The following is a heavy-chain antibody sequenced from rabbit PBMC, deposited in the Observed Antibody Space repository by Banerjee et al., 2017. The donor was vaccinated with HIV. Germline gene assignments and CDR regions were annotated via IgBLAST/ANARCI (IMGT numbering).Heavy chain of an antibody. CDR2: IYAGSSGST. CDR1: GFSFSSSYY. D-gene: IGHD7-1*01. Sequence: QSLEESGGDLVQPEGSLTLTCTASGFSFSSSYYMCWVRQAPGKGLEWIACIYAGSSGSTYYASWAKGRFTISKTSSTTVTLQMTSLTAADTATYFCAREIGGGTYYFGLWGPGTLVTVS. J-gene: IGHJ4*01. V-gene: IGHV1S40*01. CDR3: AREIGGGTYYFGL.